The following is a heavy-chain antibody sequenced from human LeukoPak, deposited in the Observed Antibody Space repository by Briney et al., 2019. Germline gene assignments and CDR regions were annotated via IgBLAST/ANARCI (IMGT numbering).Heavy chain of an antibody. CDR2: ISAYNGNT. CDR3: ARRPRGYDSSGYWDAFDI. V-gene: IGHV1-18*01. J-gene: IGHJ3*02. D-gene: IGHD3-22*01. Sequence: ASVKVSCKASGYTFTSYGISWVRQAPGQGLGWMGWISAYNGNTNYAQKLQGRVTMTTDTSTSTAYMELRSLRSDDTAVYYCARRPRGYDSSGYWDAFDIWGQGTMVTVSS. CDR1: GYTFTSYG.